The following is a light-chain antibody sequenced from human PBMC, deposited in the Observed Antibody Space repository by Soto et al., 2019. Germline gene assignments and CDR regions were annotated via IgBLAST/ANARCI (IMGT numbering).Light chain of an antibody. CDR3: QQAHSFPPA. CDR1: QDITYW. V-gene: IGKV1D-12*01. J-gene: IGKJ4*01. Sequence: DIKMTQSPSSVSASVGDRVTNTCRASQDITYWLAWYQQTPGKVPKVLIYDASSLQGGVPSRFSGSGSGTDFTLTISSLQPEDSATYYCQQAHSFPPAFGGGTKVEIK. CDR2: DAS.